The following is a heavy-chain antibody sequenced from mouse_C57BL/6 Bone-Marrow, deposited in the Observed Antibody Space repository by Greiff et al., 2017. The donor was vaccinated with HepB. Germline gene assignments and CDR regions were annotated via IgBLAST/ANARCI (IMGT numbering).Heavy chain of an antibody. V-gene: IGHV14-2*01. Sequence: EVHLVESGAELVKPGASVKLSCTASGFTFKDYYMHWVKQRTEQGLEWIGRIDPEDGETKYTPKFQGKATITADTSSNTAYLQLSSLTSEDSAVYYCATISAVAHFDYWGQGTTLTVSS. CDR3: ATISAVAHFDY. CDR1: GFTFKDYY. J-gene: IGHJ2*01. CDR2: IDPEDGET. D-gene: IGHD1-3*01.